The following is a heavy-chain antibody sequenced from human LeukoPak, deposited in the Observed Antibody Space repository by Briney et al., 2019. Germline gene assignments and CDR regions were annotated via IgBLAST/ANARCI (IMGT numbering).Heavy chain of an antibody. CDR2: ISSSSSYI. D-gene: IGHD3-22*01. J-gene: IGHJ5*02. CDR3: ARDPDSSGYYAWDWFDP. V-gene: IGHV3-21*01. Sequence: GGSLRLSCAASGFTFSSYSMNWVRQAPGKGLEWVSSISSSSSYIYYADSVKGRFTISRDNAKNSPYLRMNSLRAEDTAVYYCARDPDSSGYYAWDWFDPWGQGTLVTVSS. CDR1: GFTFSSYS.